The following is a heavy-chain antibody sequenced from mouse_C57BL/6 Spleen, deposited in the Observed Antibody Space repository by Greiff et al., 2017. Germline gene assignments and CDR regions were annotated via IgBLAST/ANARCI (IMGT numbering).Heavy chain of an antibody. J-gene: IGHJ4*01. CDR3: ARYYYGLYAMDY. CDR2: IDPSDSYT. Sequence: QVQLKQPGAELVMPGASVKLSCKASGYTFTSYWMHWVKQRPGQGLEWIGEIDPSDSYTNYNQKFKGKSTLTVDKSSSTAYMQLSSLTSEDSAVYFCARYYYGLYAMDYWGQGTSVTVSS. CDR1: GYTFTSYW. D-gene: IGHD1-1*01. V-gene: IGHV1-69*01.